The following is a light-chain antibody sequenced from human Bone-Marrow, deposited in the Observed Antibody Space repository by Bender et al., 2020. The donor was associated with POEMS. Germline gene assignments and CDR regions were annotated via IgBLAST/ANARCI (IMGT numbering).Light chain of an antibody. J-gene: IGLJ1*01. CDR3: GSYTSTRTYV. CDR2: DVS. V-gene: IGLV2-14*03. Sequence: QSALTQPASVSGSPGQSITISCTGTTSDVGGYNYVSWYQQHPGKAPNLMVYDVSHRPSGVSNRFSGSKSGNTASLTISGLQAEDEADFYCGSYTSTRTYVFGTGTKVTV. CDR1: TSDVGGYNY.